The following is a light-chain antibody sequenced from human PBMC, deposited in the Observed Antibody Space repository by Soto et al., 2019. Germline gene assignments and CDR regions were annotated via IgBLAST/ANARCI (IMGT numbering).Light chain of an antibody. V-gene: IGKV3-15*01. Sequence: EIVMTQSPATLSVSPGQRATLSCRASQSLTSNLAWYQQRPGQAPRLLISAASTRAPGIPARFSGSGSGTDFTLTISSLQSEDFAVYYCQQYNDWPLTFGQGTKVEFK. CDR1: QSLTSN. CDR3: QQYNDWPLT. J-gene: IGKJ1*01. CDR2: AAS.